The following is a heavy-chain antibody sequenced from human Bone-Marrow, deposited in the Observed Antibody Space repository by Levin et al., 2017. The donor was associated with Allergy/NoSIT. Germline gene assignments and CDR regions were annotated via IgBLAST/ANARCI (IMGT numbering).Heavy chain of an antibody. Sequence: PGGSLRLSCRASGATFSNYAIGWVRQAPGQGLEWMGGFIPFFDTPNYAQKFQGRVTITADESTSTVYMELRRLRSDDSAVYYCARVPSLDHDRGSPFYYALGVWGQGTTVTVSS. CDR2: FIPFFDTP. D-gene: IGHD2-2*01. CDR1: GATFSNYA. J-gene: IGHJ6*02. CDR3: ARVPSLDHDRGSPFYYALGV. V-gene: IGHV1-69*01.